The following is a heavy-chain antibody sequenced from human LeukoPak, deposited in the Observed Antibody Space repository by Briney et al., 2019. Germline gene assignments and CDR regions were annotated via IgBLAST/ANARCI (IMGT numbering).Heavy chain of an antibody. CDR3: AKGNFGVVLDY. J-gene: IGHJ4*02. Sequence: GGSLRLSCAASGFTFSSYGMHWVRQAPGKGLEWVAVIWYGGSNKYYADSVKGRFTISRDNSKNTLYLQMNSLRAEDTAVYCCAKGNFGVVLDYWGQGTLVTVSS. D-gene: IGHD3-3*02. CDR2: IWYGGSNK. V-gene: IGHV3-30*02. CDR1: GFTFSSYG.